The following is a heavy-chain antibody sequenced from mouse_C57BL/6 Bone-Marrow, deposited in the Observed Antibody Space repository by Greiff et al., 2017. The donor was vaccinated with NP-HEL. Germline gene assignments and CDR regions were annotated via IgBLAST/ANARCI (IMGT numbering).Heavy chain of an antibody. V-gene: IGHV1-59*01. CDR2: IDPSDSYT. CDR3: ARGAYPDY. J-gene: IGHJ2*01. D-gene: IGHD2-10*01. CDR1: GYTFTSYW. Sequence: QVQLQQPGAELVRPGTSVKLSCKASGYTFTSYWMHWVKQRPGQGLEWIGVIDPSDSYTNYNQQFKGKATLTVDTSSSTAYMKLSSLTSEDSAVYYCARGAYPDYWGQGTTLTVSS.